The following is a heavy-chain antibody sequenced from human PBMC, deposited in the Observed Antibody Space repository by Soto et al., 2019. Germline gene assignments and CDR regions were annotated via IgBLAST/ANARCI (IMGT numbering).Heavy chain of an antibody. CDR3: ARAGGYYYYYGMDV. CDR1: GFTFSSYS. D-gene: IGHD1-26*01. Sequence: GGSLRLSCAASGFTFSSYSMNWVRQAPGKGLEWVSSISSSSSYMYYADSVKGRFTISRDNAKNSLYLQMNSLRAEDTAVYYCARAGGYYYYYGMDVWGQGTTVTVSS. J-gene: IGHJ6*02. CDR2: ISSSSSYM. V-gene: IGHV3-21*01.